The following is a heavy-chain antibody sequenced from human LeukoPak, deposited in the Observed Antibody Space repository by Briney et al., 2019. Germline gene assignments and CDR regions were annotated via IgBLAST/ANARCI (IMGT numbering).Heavy chain of an antibody. D-gene: IGHD5-18*01. CDR2: IYPGDSDT. CDR3: ARLPYSYGPLEEYWYFDL. V-gene: IGHV5-51*01. Sequence: GESLKTSCKGSGYSFTSYWIGWVRQMPGKGLEWMGIIYPGDSDTRYSPSFQGQVTISADKSISTAYLQWSSLKASDTAMYYCARLPYSYGPLEEYWYFDLWGRGTLVTVSS. CDR1: GYSFTSYW. J-gene: IGHJ2*01.